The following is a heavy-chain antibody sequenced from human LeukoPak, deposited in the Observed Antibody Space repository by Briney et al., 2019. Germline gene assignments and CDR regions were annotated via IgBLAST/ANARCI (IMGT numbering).Heavy chain of an antibody. CDR2: ISGSGGNT. V-gene: IGHV3-23*01. D-gene: IGHD5-18*01. Sequence: GSLRLSCAVSGFTFRGSAMSWVRQAPRKGLEWVSLISGSGGNTHYADSVKGRFTISRDNSKNTLYLQMNSLRAEDTAVYYCAKSYGAGWFDPWGQGTLVTVSS. CDR1: GFTFRGSA. J-gene: IGHJ5*02. CDR3: AKSYGAGWFDP.